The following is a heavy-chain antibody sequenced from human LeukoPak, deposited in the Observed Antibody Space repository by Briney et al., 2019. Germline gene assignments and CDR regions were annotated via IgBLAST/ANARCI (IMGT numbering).Heavy chain of an antibody. CDR1: GGSISSGGYY. J-gene: IGHJ4*02. CDR2: IYYSGST. D-gene: IGHD1-1*01. Sequence: SETLSLTCTVSGGSISSGGYYWSWIRQHPGKGLEWIGYIYYSGSTYYNPPLKSRVTISVDTSKNQSSLKLSSVTAADTAVYYCARAPPGTRFDYWGQGTLVTVSS. V-gene: IGHV4-31*03. CDR3: ARAPPGTRFDY.